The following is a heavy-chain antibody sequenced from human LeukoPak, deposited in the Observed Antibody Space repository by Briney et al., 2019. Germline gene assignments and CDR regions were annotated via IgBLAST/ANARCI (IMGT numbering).Heavy chain of an antibody. CDR2: ISSSSSYI. V-gene: IGHV3-21*01. J-gene: IGHJ4*02. CDR3: AREPTVGTPPA. CDR1: GSTFSIYS. D-gene: IGHD1-26*01. Sequence: GGSLRLSCAASGSTFSIYSINWVRQAPGKGLEWVSSISSSSSYIYYADSVKGRFTISRDNAKNSLYLHMNSLRAEDTAVYFCAREPTVGTPPAWGQGTLVTVSS.